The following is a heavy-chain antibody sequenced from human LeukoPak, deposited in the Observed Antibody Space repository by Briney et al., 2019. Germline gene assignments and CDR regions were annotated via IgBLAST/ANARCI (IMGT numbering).Heavy chain of an antibody. Sequence: SVKVSCKASGGTFSSYAISWVRQAPGQGLKGMGGIIPIFGTANYAQKFQGRVTITTDESTSTAYMELCSLRSEDTAVYYCARSAVGVVPAPRAWFDPWGQGTLVTVSS. CDR1: GGTFSSYA. CDR3: ARSAVGVVPAPRAWFDP. V-gene: IGHV1-69*05. D-gene: IGHD2-2*01. J-gene: IGHJ5*02. CDR2: IIPIFGTA.